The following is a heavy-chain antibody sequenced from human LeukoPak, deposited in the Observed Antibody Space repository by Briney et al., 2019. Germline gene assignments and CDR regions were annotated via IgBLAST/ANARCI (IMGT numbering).Heavy chain of an antibody. D-gene: IGHD5-18*01. CDR3: AKDSSLWSLDY. CDR1: GFTFSSYG. J-gene: IGHJ4*02. Sequence: GGSLRLSCAASGFTFSSYGMHWVRQAPGKGLEWVAVISYDGSNKYYADSVKGRFTISRDNSKNTLYLQMNSLRAEDTAVHYCAKDSSLWSLDYWGQGTLVTVSS. CDR2: ISYDGSNK. V-gene: IGHV3-30*18.